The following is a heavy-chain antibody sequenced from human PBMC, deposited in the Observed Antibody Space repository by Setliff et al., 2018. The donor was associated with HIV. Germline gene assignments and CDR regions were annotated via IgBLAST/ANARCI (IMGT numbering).Heavy chain of an antibody. CDR2: INHSGNI. CDR3: ARGTYYNGGHLPLDS. Sequence: PPETLSLTCAVYGGAFNDYYWNWIRQPPGEGLQWIGEINHSGNINYNPSLRSRVTMSVDTSKKQFSLNVTSVTAADTAVYYCARGTYYNGGHLPLDSWGQGALVTVSS. D-gene: IGHD2-8*01. J-gene: IGHJ4*02. V-gene: IGHV4-34*01. CDR1: GGAFNDYY.